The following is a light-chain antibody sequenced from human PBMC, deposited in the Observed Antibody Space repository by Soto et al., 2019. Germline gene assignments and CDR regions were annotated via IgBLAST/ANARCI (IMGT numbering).Light chain of an antibody. V-gene: IGLV7-46*01. J-gene: IGLJ2*01. CDR1: TGAVTSGHY. CDR3: LLSYSGAREV. Sequence: QAVVTQEPSLTVSPGGTVTLTCGSSTGAVTSGHYPYWFQQKPGQAPRTLIYDTSNKHSWTPARFSGSLLGGKAALTLSGAQPEGEAEYYCLLSYSGAREVFGGGTKVTVL. CDR2: DTS.